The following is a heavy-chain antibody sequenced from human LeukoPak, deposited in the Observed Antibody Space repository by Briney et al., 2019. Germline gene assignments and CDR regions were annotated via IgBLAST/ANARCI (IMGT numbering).Heavy chain of an antibody. CDR1: GDSVSRSDSY. V-gene: IGHV4-39*01. D-gene: IGHD1-26*01. Sequence: SETLSLTCSVSGDSVSRSDSYWDWIRQPPGKGLEWIGTIYYSGRTYYSPSLKSRVTMSVDPSNNQFSLNLRSVTAADTAVYYCARQWRAGATYFDYWGQGTLVTVSS. CDR3: ARQWRAGATYFDY. J-gene: IGHJ4*02. CDR2: IYYSGRT.